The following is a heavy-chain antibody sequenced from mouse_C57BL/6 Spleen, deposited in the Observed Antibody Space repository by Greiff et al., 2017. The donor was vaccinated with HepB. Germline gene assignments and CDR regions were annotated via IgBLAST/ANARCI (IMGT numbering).Heavy chain of an antibody. J-gene: IGHJ4*01. CDR2: INPNNGGT. D-gene: IGHD2-5*01. CDR3: ARGFSNYEDAMDY. CDR1: GYTFTDYY. Sequence: VQLKQSGPELVKPGASVKISCKASGYTFTDYYMNWVKQSHGKSLEWIGDINPNNGGTSYNQKFKGKATLTVDKSSSTAYMELRSLTSEDSAVYYCARGFSNYEDAMDYWGQGTSVTVSS. V-gene: IGHV1-26*01.